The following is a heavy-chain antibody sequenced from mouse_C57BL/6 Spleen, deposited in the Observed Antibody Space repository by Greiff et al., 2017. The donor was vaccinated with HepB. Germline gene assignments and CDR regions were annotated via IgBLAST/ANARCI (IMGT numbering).Heavy chain of an antibody. V-gene: IGHV3-6*01. CDR1: GYSITSGYY. J-gene: IGHJ2*01. CDR3: ARAWDGFDY. D-gene: IGHD4-1*01. Sequence: EVQVVESGPGLVKPSQSLSLTCSVTGYSITSGYYWNWIRQFPGNKLEWMGYISYDGSNNYNPSLKNRISITRDTSKNQFFLKLNSVTTEDTATYYCARAWDGFDYWGQGTTLTVSS. CDR2: ISYDGSN.